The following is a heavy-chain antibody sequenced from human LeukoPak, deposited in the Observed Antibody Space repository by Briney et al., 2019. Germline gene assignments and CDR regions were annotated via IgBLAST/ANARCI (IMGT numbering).Heavy chain of an antibody. D-gene: IGHD1-26*01. V-gene: IGHV4-39*07. CDR2: IYYSGST. Sequence: SETLSLTCTVSGGSIISSSYYWGWIRQPPGKGLEWIGSIYYSGSTYYNPSLKSRVTISVDTSKNQFSLKLSSVTVADTAVYYCARDGPFPGEEGAAHFDYWGQGTLVTVSS. CDR1: GGSIISSSYY. J-gene: IGHJ4*02. CDR3: ARDGPFPGEEGAAHFDY.